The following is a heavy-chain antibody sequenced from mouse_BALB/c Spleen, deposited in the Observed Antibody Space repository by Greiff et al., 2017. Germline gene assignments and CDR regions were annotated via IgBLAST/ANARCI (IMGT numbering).Heavy chain of an antibody. V-gene: IGHV14-4*02. CDR2: IDPENGDT. CDR1: GFNIKDYY. J-gene: IGHJ4*01. CDR3: NAGAPGGYYAMDY. Sequence: EVKLQESGAELVRSGASVKLSCTASGFNIKDYYMHWVKQRPEQGLEWIGWIDPENGDTEYAPKFQGKATMTADTSSNTAYLQLSSLTSEDTAVYYCNAGAPGGYYAMDYWGQGTSVTVSS.